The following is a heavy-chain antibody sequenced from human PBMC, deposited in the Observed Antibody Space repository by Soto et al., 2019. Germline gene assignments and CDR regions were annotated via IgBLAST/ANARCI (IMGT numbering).Heavy chain of an antibody. CDR1: GGSISTYY. CDR3: ARGTRATQYYYQFYGMDV. Sequence: ESLSLSCPVSGGSISTYYVTWIRQPPGKGLEWIGYISYSGSTNYNPSLKSRLTISLNTSKKHFSLKLSSVTAADTAVYYCARGTRATQYYYQFYGMDVWGQGTTVTVYS. J-gene: IGHJ6*02. CDR2: ISYSGST. V-gene: IGHV4-59*01.